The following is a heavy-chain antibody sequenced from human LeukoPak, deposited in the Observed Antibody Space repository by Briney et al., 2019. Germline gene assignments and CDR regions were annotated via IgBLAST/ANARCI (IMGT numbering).Heavy chain of an antibody. V-gene: IGHV3-15*01. CDR2: IRSKTDGGTT. J-gene: IGHJ4*02. D-gene: IGHD3-22*01. CDR1: GFTFSNGW. Sequence: AGGSLRLSCAVSGFTFSNGWMSWVRQAPGKGLEWVGRIRSKTDGGTTDYAAPVKGRFTISRDDSKNTLYLQMNSLKTEDTAVYYCTTEYYYDSSGLFDYWGQGTLATVS. CDR3: TTEYYYDSSGLFDY.